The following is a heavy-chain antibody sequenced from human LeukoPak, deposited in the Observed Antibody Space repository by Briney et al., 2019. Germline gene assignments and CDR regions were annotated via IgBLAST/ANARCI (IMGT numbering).Heavy chain of an antibody. CDR3: AKDNFGDYGDQTFDY. CDR1: GFTFSSYG. J-gene: IGHJ4*02. Sequence: GGSLRLSCAASGFTFSSYGMHWVRQAPGKGLEWVAVISYDGSNKYYADSVKGRFTISRDNSKNTLYLQMNSLRAEDTAVYYCAKDNFGDYGDQTFDYWGQGTLVTVSS. V-gene: IGHV3-30*18. CDR2: ISYDGSNK. D-gene: IGHD4-17*01.